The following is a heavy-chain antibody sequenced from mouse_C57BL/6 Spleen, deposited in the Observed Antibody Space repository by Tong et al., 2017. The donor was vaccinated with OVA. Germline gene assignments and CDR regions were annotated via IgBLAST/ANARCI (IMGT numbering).Heavy chain of an antibody. CDR3: ARPEGSDGYYFDY. D-gene: IGHD2-3*01. J-gene: IGHJ2*01. Sequence: EVQLQESGGGLVKPGGSLKLSCAASGFTFSSYAMSWVRQTPEKRLEWVATISDGGSYTYYPDNVKGRFTISRDNARNTLYLQMSSLKSEDTAMYYCARPEGSDGYYFDYWGQGTTLTVSS. CDR1: GFTFSSYA. CDR2: ISDGGSYT. V-gene: IGHV5-4*01.